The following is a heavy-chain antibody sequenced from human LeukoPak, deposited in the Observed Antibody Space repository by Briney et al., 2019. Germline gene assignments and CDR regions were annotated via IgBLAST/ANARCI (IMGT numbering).Heavy chain of an antibody. J-gene: IGHJ4*02. CDR3: ARETCSGGSCYLDY. CDR2: IIPIFGTA. Sequence: GSSVKVSCKASGGTFSSYAISWVRQAPGQGLEWMGRIIPIFGTANYAQKFQGRVTITTDESTSTAYMEPSSLRSEDTAVYYCARETCSGGSCYLDYWGQGTLVTVSS. V-gene: IGHV1-69*05. D-gene: IGHD2-15*01. CDR1: GGTFSSYA.